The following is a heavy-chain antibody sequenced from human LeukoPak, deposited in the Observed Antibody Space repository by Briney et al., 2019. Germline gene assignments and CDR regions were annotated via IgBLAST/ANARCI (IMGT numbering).Heavy chain of an antibody. CDR2: IHTSGST. CDR1: GGSISSYF. J-gene: IGHJ4*02. V-gene: IGHV4-4*07. CDR3: ARDRYYYDSSGYYYFDY. Sequence: SETLSLTCTFSGGSISSYFWSWIRQSAGKGLEWIGRIHTSGSTNYNPSLKSRVTMSVDTSKNQFSLKLSTVTAADTAVYYCARDRYYYDSSGYYYFDYWGQGTLVTVSS. D-gene: IGHD3-22*01.